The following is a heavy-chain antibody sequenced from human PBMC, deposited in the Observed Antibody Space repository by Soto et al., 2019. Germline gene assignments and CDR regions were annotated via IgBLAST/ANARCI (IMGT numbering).Heavy chain of an antibody. V-gene: IGHV4-4*02. CDR3: PRVRFGSTPRACFDS. D-gene: IGHD3-16*01. CDR2: ILHSGST. J-gene: IGHJ4*02. Sequence: SETLSLTCAVSGASISTPDWWSWVRQPPGKGLEWIGEILHSGSTNYNPSLESRVTILVDKSKNQFSLNLSSVTAADTAVYYCPRVRFGSTPRACFDSWGQGILVTVSS. CDR1: GASISTPDW.